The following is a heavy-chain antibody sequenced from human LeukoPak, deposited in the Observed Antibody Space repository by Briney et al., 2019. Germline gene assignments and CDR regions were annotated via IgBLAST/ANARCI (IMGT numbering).Heavy chain of an antibody. V-gene: IGHV1-2*02. Sequence: ASVKVSCKASGYTFACYYMHWVRQAPGQGLEWMGWINPNSGGTNYAQKFQGRVTMTRDTSISTAYMELSRLRSDDTAVYYCAKERGDYGSGSWGIDYWGQGTLVTVSS. J-gene: IGHJ4*02. D-gene: IGHD3-10*01. CDR2: INPNSGGT. CDR3: AKERGDYGSGSWGIDY. CDR1: GYTFACYY.